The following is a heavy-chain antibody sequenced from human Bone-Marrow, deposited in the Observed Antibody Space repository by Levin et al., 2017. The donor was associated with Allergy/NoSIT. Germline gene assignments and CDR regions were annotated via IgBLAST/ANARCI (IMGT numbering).Heavy chain of an antibody. J-gene: IGHJ4*02. CDR1: GFSFSDHY. CDR3: ARGPYGSGGRCPGAFDY. CDR2: TRSKGHSYST. D-gene: IGHD2-15*01. V-gene: IGHV3-72*01. Sequence: GESLKISCAASGFSFSDHYMDWVRQAPGKGLEWLARTRSKGHSYSTEYAAFVKGRFSISRDASKTSLYLQMNSLKTEDTAVYYCARGPYGSGGRCPGAFDYWGQGTLVTVSS.